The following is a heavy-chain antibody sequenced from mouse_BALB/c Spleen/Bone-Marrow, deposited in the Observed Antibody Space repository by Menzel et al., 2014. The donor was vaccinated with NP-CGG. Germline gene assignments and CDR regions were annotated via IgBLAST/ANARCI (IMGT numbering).Heavy chain of an antibody. CDR2: ISSGGST. D-gene: IGHD1-1*01. J-gene: IGHJ4*01. V-gene: IGHV5-6-5*01. Sequence: DVKLVESGGGLVKPGGSLKLSCAASGFTFSSYAMSWVRQTPEKRLEWVASISSGGSTYYPDSVKGRLTISRDNARNILYLQMSSLRSEDTAMYYCARGRDYGSSYDAMDYWGQGTSVTVSS. CDR3: ARGRDYGSSYDAMDY. CDR1: GFTFSSYA.